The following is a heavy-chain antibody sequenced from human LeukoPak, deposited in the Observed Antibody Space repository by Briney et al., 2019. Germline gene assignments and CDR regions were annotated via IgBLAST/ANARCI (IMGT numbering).Heavy chain of an antibody. CDR3: AKDSAFSRSWPYYLDY. CDR2: ISYDGSNK. CDR1: GFTFSSYG. Sequence: GGSLRLSCAASGFTFSSYGRHWVRQAPGQGLEWVAVISYDGSNKYYADSVKGRFTISRDNSKNTLYLQMNSLRAEDTAVYYCAKDSAFSRSWPYYLDYWGQRTLVTVSS. J-gene: IGHJ4*02. V-gene: IGHV3-30*18. D-gene: IGHD6-13*01.